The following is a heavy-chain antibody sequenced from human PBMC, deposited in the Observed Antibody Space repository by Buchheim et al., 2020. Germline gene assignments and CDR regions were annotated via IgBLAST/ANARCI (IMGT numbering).Heavy chain of an antibody. CDR1: GFTFSSYW. CDR3: ARDPTLNPLGWNYYYYGMDV. D-gene: IGHD3-3*01. J-gene: IGHJ6*02. V-gene: IGHV3-7*01. Sequence: EVQLVESGGGLVQPGGSLRLSCAASGFTFSSYWMSWVRQAPGKGLEWVANIKQDGSEKYYVDSVKGRFTISRDNAKKSLYLQMNSLRAEDTAVYYCARDPTLNPLGWNYYYYGMDVWGQGTT. CDR2: IKQDGSEK.